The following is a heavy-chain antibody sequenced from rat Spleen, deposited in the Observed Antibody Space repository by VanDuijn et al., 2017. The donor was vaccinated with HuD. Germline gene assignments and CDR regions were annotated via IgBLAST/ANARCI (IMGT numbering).Heavy chain of an antibody. D-gene: IGHD1-11*01. Sequence: EVQLVESDGGLVQPGRSLKLSCAASGFTFSDYYMAWVRQAPTKGLEWVATISSDGRRNYYRDSVKGRFTFSRDNAKNTQYLQMDSLRSEDTATYYCARHGTEGYYFDYWGQGVMVTVSS. J-gene: IGHJ2*01. V-gene: IGHV5-29*01. CDR2: ISSDGRRN. CDR1: GFTFSDYY. CDR3: ARHGTEGYYFDY.